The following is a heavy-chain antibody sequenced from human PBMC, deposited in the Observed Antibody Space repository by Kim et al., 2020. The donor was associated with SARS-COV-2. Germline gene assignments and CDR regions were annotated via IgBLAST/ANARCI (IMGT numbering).Heavy chain of an antibody. Sequence: TYYADSVTGRFTITSDDSQSTLYLQMNSLRAGDTAKYYCAKDLWQFEANDYWGQGTLVTVSS. CDR3: AKDLWQFEANDY. CDR2: T. D-gene: IGHD3-10*01. J-gene: IGHJ4*02. V-gene: IGHV3-23*01.